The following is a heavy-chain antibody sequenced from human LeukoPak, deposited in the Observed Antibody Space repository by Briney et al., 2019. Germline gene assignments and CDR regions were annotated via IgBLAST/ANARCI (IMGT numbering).Heavy chain of an antibody. V-gene: IGHV4-39*07. CDR2: MSHSGST. J-gene: IGHJ4*02. CDR1: GGSISSGTFY. D-gene: IGHD6-13*01. CDR3: ARGRFRSTWYFDF. Sequence: PSETLSLTCTVSGGSISSGTFYWGWIRQSPGKGLEWIGSMSHSGSTYFNPSLESRGSILLDTSKRQFSLKVTSVSAADTAVYYCARGRFRSTWYFDFWGQGVLVTVSS.